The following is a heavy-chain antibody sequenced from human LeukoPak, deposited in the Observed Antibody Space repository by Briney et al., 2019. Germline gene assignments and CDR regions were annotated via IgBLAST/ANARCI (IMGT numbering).Heavy chain of an antibody. CDR3: ASSGPAYCGGDCYRSFDY. Sequence: SETPSLTCAVYGGSFSGYYWSWIRQPPGKGLEWIGEINHSGSTNYNPSLKSRVTISVDTSKNQFSLKLSSVTAADTAVYYCASSGPAYCGGDCYRSFDYWGQGTLVTVSS. CDR2: INHSGST. D-gene: IGHD2-21*02. J-gene: IGHJ4*02. CDR1: GGSFSGYY. V-gene: IGHV4-34*01.